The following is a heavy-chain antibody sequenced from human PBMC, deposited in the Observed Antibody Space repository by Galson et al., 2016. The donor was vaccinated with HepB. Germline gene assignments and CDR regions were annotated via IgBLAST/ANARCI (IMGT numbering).Heavy chain of an antibody. D-gene: IGHD3-3*01. CDR2: IYGNDDM. CDR1: GFSLSTSAVG. Sequence: PALVKPTQTLTLTCTFSGFSLSTSAVGVGWIRQPPGKALEWLALIYGNDDMRYSPSLKTSLAVTKDTSKNQVVLTMTNVDAADTATYYCAHTLNLESLRGVRPGFDPWGQGILVIVSS. V-gene: IGHV2-5*01. CDR3: AHTLNLESLRGVRPGFDP. J-gene: IGHJ5*02.